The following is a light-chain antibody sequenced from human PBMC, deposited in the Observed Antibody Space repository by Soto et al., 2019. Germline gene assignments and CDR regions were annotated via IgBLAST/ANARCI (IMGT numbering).Light chain of an antibody. J-gene: IGLJ1*01. V-gene: IGLV2-18*02. Sequence: QSALTQPPSVSGSPGQSVAISCTGTSSDVGGSNGVSWYQQPPGTAPKLLIYDVSNRPSGVPDRFSGSKSGNTASLTISGLQAEDEGDYYCSSYTSISTYVFGTGTKGTVL. CDR2: DVS. CDR1: SSDVGGSNG. CDR3: SSYTSISTYV.